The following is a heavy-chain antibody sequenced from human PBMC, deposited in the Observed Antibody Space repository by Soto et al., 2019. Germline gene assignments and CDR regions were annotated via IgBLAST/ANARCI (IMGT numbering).Heavy chain of an antibody. CDR3: VRDGTKTLRDWFDP. J-gene: IGHJ5*02. Sequence: SETLSLTCTVSGASISGFYWSWIRKSAGKGLEWIGRIYATGTTDYNPSLKSRVMMSVDTSKKQSSLKLRSVTAADTAVYYCVRDGTKTLRDWFDPWGQGISVTVSS. CDR2: IYATGTT. V-gene: IGHV4-4*07. D-gene: IGHD1-1*01. CDR1: GASISGFY.